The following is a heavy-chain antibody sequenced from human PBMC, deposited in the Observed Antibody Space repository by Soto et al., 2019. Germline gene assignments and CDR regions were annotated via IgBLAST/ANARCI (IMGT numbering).Heavy chain of an antibody. J-gene: IGHJ4*02. CDR2: VSHDGRNT. Sequence: VQLVESGGGVVQPGRSLRLSCAASGFTFSDYAMHWVRQAPGKGLEWVAVVSHDGRNTHYADSVKGRFTISRDSSKNTVSLELTSLRAEDTAVSYWAKGGRQWLVTSAFNFWGQGALVTVSS. D-gene: IGHD6-19*01. CDR3: AKGGRQWLVTSAFNF. V-gene: IGHV3-30*18. CDR1: GFTFSDYA.